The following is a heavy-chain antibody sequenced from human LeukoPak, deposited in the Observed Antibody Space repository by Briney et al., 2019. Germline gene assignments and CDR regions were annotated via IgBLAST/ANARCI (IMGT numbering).Heavy chain of an antibody. CDR3: ASLIAARLYYFDY. CDR1: GFTFSSYG. J-gene: IGHJ4*02. V-gene: IGHV3-30*02. CDR2: IRYDGSNK. D-gene: IGHD6-6*01. Sequence: PGGSLRLSCAASGFTFSSYGMHWVRQAPGKGLERVAFIRYDGSNKYYADSVKGRFTISRDNSKNTLYLQMNSLRAEDTAVYYCASLIAARLYYFDYWGRGTLVTVSS.